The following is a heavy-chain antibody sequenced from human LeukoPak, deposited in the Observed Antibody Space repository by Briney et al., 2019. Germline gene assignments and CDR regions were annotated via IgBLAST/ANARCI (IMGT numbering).Heavy chain of an antibody. Sequence: GGSLRLSCAASGFTFSSYAMSWVRQAPGKGLEWVSAISGSGGSTYYADSVKGRFTISRDNSKNTLYLQMNSLKTEDTAVYYCTTEGATYYYGSGSFAFDIWGQGTMVTVSS. CDR1: GFTFSSYA. CDR3: TTEGATYYYGSGSFAFDI. V-gene: IGHV3-23*01. CDR2: ISGSGGST. D-gene: IGHD3-10*01. J-gene: IGHJ3*02.